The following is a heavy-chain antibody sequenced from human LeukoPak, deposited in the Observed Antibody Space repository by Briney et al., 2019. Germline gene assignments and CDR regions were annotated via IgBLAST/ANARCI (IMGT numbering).Heavy chain of an antibody. CDR3: ARGNYYDSSGYPDACDI. CDR2: IYTSVST. V-gene: IGHV4-4*07. D-gene: IGHD3-22*01. J-gene: IGHJ3*02. CDR1: GGSVSSYY. Sequence: PQTRSLTCNLSGGSVSSYYTGCDRQLAGKGLEWIGRIYTSVSTVYKPSLKGRVTMSVDTSKVQFSLKLSSVTAADTAVYDCARGNYYDSSGYPDACDIWGQGTMVTVSS.